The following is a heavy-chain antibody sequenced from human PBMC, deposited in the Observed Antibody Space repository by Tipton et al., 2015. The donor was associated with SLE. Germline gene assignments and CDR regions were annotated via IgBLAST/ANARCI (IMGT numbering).Heavy chain of an antibody. Sequence: SLRLSCAASGFTFSSYWMSWVRQAPGKGLEWVANIKQDGSEKYYVDSVKGRFTISRDNAKNSLYLQMNSLRAEDTALYYCAKDITTRGTGGADYWGQGTLVTVSS. CDR2: IKQDGSEK. J-gene: IGHJ4*02. D-gene: IGHD3-3*01. CDR1: GFTFSSYW. CDR3: AKDITTRGTGGADY. V-gene: IGHV3-7*03.